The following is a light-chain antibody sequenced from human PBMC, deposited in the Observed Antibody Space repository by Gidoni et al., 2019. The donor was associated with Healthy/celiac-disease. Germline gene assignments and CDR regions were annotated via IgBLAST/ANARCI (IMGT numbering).Light chain of an antibody. CDR2: GKN. Sequence: SSELTQDPAVSLALGQTVRITCQGDSLRSYYESWYQQKPGQAPVLVIYGKNNRPSGIPDRFSGSSSGNTASLTITGAQAEDEADYYCNSRDSSGNHLGVVFGGGTKLTVL. CDR3: NSRDSSGNHLGVV. J-gene: IGLJ2*01. V-gene: IGLV3-19*01. CDR1: SLRSYY.